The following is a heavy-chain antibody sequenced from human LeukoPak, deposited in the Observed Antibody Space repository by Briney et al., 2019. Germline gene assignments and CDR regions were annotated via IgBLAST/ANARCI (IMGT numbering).Heavy chain of an antibody. J-gene: IGHJ3*02. D-gene: IGHD3-10*01. V-gene: IGHV4-59*13. CDR1: SDSMGTKH. CDR2: IYYSGST. CDR3: ARVEWFGELSPFDI. Sequence: SVTLSLTCTVCSDSMGTKHWSWLPHPPGKGVEGIGNIYYSGSTKYDPSLKSRVTISVDTSKNQFSLKLSSVTAADAAVYYCARVEWFGELSPFDIWGQGTMVTVSS.